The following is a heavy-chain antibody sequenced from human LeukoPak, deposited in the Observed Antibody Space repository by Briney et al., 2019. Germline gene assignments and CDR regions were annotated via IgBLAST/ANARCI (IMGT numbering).Heavy chain of an antibody. Sequence: GGSLRLSCAASGFTFTNYNMNWVRHAPGKGLEWISYISGGSGTIYYADSVRGRFTVSRDNAKDSLWLQMDSLRVEDTAVYFCARLYGDWFDPWGSGTLVTVSS. CDR2: ISGGSGTI. J-gene: IGHJ5*02. CDR1: GFTFTNYN. D-gene: IGHD4-17*01. CDR3: ARLYGDWFDP. V-gene: IGHV3-48*01.